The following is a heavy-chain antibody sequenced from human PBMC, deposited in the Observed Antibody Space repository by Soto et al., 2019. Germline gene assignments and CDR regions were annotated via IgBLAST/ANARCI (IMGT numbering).Heavy chain of an antibody. D-gene: IGHD3-10*01. J-gene: IGHJ6*02. Sequence: QVQLVESGGGVVQPGRSLRLSCAASGFTFSSYAMHWVRQAPGKGLEWVAVISYDGSNKYYADSVKGRFTISRDNSKNTMYLQMNSLRAEDTAVYFCARDVGFGDLSPRIYYYYGMDVWGRGTTVTVSS. V-gene: IGHV3-30-3*01. CDR1: GFTFSSYA. CDR2: ISYDGSNK. CDR3: ARDVGFGDLSPRIYYYYGMDV.